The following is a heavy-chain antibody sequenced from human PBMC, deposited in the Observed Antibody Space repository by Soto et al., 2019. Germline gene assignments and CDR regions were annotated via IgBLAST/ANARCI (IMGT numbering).Heavy chain of an antibody. V-gene: IGHV1-18*01. J-gene: IGHJ4*02. CDR3: ARDLGDQIVDY. CDR1: GYTFTNYG. CDR2: ISAYNGNT. D-gene: IGHD1-26*01. Sequence: ASVKVSCKAPGYTFTNYGITWVRQAPGQGLEWMGWISAYNGNTKYAQKLQGTVTMTTDTSTSTAYMDLRSLRSDDTAVYYCARDLGDQIVDYWGQGTLVTVSS.